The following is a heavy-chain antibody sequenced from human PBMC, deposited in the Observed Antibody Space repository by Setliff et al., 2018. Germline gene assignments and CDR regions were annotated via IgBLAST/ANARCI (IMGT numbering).Heavy chain of an antibody. Sequence: HPGGSLRLSCTVSESSFGDFAMSWFRQAPGEGLKWVGFIRGRAYAGTTQYSASVEDRFTISRDDSKGTAYLQLDGLKTEDSAVYYCTCTEDYSAEYFYLDVWGKGTTVTVSS. J-gene: IGHJ6*03. D-gene: IGHD6-13*01. CDR2: IRGRAYAGTT. CDR3: TCTEDYSAEYFYLDV. CDR1: ESSFGDFA. V-gene: IGHV3-49*03.